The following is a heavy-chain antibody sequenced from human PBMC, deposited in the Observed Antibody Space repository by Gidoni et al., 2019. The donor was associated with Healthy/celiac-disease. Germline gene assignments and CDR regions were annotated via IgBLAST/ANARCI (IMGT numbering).Heavy chain of an antibody. CDR1: GFTFSSYA. Sequence: EVQLLESGGVLVQPGGSLRLSCAASGFTFSSYAMSWVRQAPGKGLEWVSAISGSGGSTYYADSVKGRFTIYRDNSKNTLYLQMNSLRAEDTAVYYCAKDQLGISALLDYWGQGTLVTVSS. V-gene: IGHV3-23*01. CDR3: AKDQLGISALLDY. D-gene: IGHD7-27*01. CDR2: ISGSGGST. J-gene: IGHJ4*02.